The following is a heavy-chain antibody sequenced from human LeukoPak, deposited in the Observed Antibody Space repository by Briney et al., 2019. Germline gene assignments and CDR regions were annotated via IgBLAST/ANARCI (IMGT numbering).Heavy chain of an antibody. V-gene: IGHV4-39*01. CDR2: VSYSGRT. CDR1: GGSISTRDYY. Sequence: PSETLSLTCTVSGGSISTRDYYWGWIRQLPGKGLEWIGSVSYSGRTYYNPSLKSRVTIFVDTSQNQFSLELSSVTAADTAVYYCAKYQIGTMFDFWGQGILVTVSS. CDR3: AKYQIGTMFDF. J-gene: IGHJ4*02. D-gene: IGHD2/OR15-2a*01.